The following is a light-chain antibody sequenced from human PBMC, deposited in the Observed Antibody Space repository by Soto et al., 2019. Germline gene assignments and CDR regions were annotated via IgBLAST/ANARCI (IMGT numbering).Light chain of an antibody. CDR1: SSNIGAGYD. Sequence: QSVLTQPPSVSGAPGQRVTISCTGSSSNIGAGYDVHWYQQLPGTAPKLLIYVNSNRPSGVPDRFSGSKSGTSASLAITGLQAEDEADYYCQSYDSSLSAVVFGGGTKLNVL. J-gene: IGLJ2*01. CDR2: VNS. V-gene: IGLV1-40*01. CDR3: QSYDSSLSAVV.